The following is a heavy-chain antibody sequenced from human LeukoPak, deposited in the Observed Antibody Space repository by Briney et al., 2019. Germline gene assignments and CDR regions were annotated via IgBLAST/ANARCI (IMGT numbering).Heavy chain of an antibody. CDR3: ARRFRTGGDLHHDAYDV. V-gene: IGHV4-59*12. CDR2: VYYIGKP. D-gene: IGHD3-16*01. Sequence: PSETLSLTCSVSGGSISDYFWGWIRQPPGKGLEWIGHVYYIGKPTCSPSLESRVSISADTSKNQFSLELTSVTAADTAVYYCARRFRTGGDLHHDAYDVWGQGTVVTVSS. J-gene: IGHJ3*01. CDR1: GGSISDYF.